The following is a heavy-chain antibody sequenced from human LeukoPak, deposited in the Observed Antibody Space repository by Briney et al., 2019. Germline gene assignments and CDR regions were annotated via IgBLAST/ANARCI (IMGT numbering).Heavy chain of an antibody. J-gene: IGHJ6*02. CDR3: AKGMSGEPSFYGMDV. V-gene: IGHV3-23*01. CDR2: VDGGGGGT. CDR1: GFTLSSYA. D-gene: IGHD1-14*01. Sequence: GGSLRLSCAASGFTLSSYAMTWVRQAPGRGLEWVSSVDGGGGGTYYADSVKGRFTISRDNSKNTLYLQMNSLRVEDTAVFYCAKGMSGEPSFYGMDVWGQGTTVTVSS.